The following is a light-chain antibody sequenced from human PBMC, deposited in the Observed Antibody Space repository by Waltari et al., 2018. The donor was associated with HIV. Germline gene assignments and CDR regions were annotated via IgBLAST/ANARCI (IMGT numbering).Light chain of an antibody. V-gene: IGKV1-9*01. CDR2: GAS. CDR1: RDVSNF. J-gene: IGKJ5*01. CDR3: QQSDSYPLT. Sequence: DIQLTQSPSFLSASVGDRISIPCRASRDVSNFLAWYQKKPGTAPKLLIYGASTLQSGVPSRFGGSGSGAQFTLTINSLQPDDFATYYCQQSDSYPLTFGQGTRL.